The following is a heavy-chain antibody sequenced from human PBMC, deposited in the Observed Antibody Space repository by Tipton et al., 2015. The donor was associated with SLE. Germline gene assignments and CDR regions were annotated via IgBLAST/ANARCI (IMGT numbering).Heavy chain of an antibody. D-gene: IGHD5-12*01. Sequence: TLSLTCTVSGGSITSYYWNWIRQPPGKGLEWIGYIYYSGNTNYNPSLKSRVTISVDTSKNQFSLKLSSVTAADTAVYYCARGRGYSGYLGYWGQGTLVIVSS. V-gene: IGHV4-59*12. CDR2: IYYSGNT. CDR3: ARGRGYSGYLGY. CDR1: GGSITSYY. J-gene: IGHJ4*02.